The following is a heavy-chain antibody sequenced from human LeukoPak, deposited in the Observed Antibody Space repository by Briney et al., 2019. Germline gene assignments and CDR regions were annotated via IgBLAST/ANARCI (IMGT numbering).Heavy chain of an antibody. CDR1: GFTFSSYG. CDR2: IRYDGSNK. V-gene: IGHV3-30*02. CDR3: AKARDGYNYGGDY. J-gene: IGHJ4*02. D-gene: IGHD5-24*01. Sequence: GGSLRLSCAASGFTFSSYGMHWVRQAPGKGLEWVAFIRYDGSNKYYADSVKGRFTISRDNSKNTLYLQMNSLRAEDTAVYYCAKARDGYNYGGDYWGQVTMVTVSS.